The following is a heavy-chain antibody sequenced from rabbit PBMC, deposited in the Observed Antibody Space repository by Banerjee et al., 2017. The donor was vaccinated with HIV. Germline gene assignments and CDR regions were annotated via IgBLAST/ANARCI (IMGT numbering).Heavy chain of an antibody. D-gene: IGHD1-1*01. CDR2: IGTSSGTT. CDR3: ATTAYSGYGCNL. CDR1: GIDFSINYY. Sequence: QSLEESGGDLVKPGASLTLTCKASGIDFSINYYMSWVRQAPGKGLEWIGCIGTSSGTTWYASWAKGRFTISKTSSTTVTLQMTSLTGADTATYFCATTAYSGYGCNLWGPGTLVTVS. V-gene: IGHV1S40*01. J-gene: IGHJ4*01.